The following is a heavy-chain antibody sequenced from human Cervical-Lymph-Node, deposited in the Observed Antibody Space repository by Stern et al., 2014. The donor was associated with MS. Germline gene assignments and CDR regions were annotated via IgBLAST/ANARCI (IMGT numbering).Heavy chain of an antibody. CDR1: GYDLIELS. CDR2: FVPENGKT. Sequence: QVQLVQSGAEVKKPGASVKVSCKVSGYDLIELSMHWVRQAPGKGLEWMGGFVPENGKTTYAQKFQGRVTMTEDTSTDTAYMELRSLRSDDTAEYYCATSRPTGFVVVTAPFDYWGQGTLVTVSS. CDR3: ATSRPTGFVVVTAPFDY. V-gene: IGHV1-24*01. J-gene: IGHJ4*02. D-gene: IGHD2-21*02.